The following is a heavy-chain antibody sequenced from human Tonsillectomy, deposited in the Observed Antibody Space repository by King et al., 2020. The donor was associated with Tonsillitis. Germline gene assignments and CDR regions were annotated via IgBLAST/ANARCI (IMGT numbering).Heavy chain of an antibody. V-gene: IGHV3-30*01. J-gene: IGHJ4*02. CDR2: ISYDATNK. D-gene: IGHD4-17*01. CDR3: AASLNADYGDYASHY. Sequence: QLVQSGGGVVQPGRSLRLSCAASGFTFSSYAIHWVRQAPGKGLEWVALISYDATNKYYADSVKGRFTISSDNSKNTVYLQMNSLRIEETAVYYCAASLNADYGDYASHYWGQVTLVTVSS. CDR1: GFTFSSYA.